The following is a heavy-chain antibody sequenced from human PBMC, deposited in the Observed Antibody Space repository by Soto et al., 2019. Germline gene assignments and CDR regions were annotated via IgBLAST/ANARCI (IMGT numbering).Heavy chain of an antibody. D-gene: IGHD2-15*01. Sequence: QVQLVQSGADVMKPGASVKVSCKASGYTFPSHYMHWVRQAPGLGLEWMAIINPSGGCSSHAQKFEGSGAMSRDTSSSAVYLELDSLRSEDTAVYYYASEYCSSGSRRLAYWGQGAPVIVST. CDR1: GYTFPSHY. J-gene: IGHJ4*02. V-gene: IGHV1-46*01. CDR2: INPSGGCS. CDR3: ASEYCSSGSRRLAY.